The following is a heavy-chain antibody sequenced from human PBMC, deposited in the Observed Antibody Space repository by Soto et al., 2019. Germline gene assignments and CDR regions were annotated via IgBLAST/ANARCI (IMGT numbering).Heavy chain of an antibody. CDR1: GYTFTSYG. J-gene: IGHJ3*02. V-gene: IGHV1-18*01. Sequence: ASVKVSCKASGYTFTSYGISWVRQAPVQVLEWMGWISAYNGNTKYAQKLQGRVTMNTDTYTSTAYMELRSLRSDDTAVYYCARGRGGYYDSSGYYGDAFDIWG. CDR3: ARGRGGYYDSSGYYGDAFDI. CDR2: ISAYNGNT. D-gene: IGHD3-22*01.